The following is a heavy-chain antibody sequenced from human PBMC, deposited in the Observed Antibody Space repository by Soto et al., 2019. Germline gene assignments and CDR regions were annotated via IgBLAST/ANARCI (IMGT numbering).Heavy chain of an antibody. CDR3: ARDGELSLLAQVDY. CDR1: GFTFSSYS. V-gene: IGHV3-21*01. D-gene: IGHD3-16*02. J-gene: IGHJ4*02. Sequence: EVQLVESGGGLVKPGGSLRLSCAASGFTFSSYSMNWVRQATGKGLEWVSSISSSSSYIYYADSVKGRFTISRDNAKNSLYLQTNSLRAEDTAVYYCARDGELSLLAQVDYWGQGTLVTVSS. CDR2: ISSSSSYI.